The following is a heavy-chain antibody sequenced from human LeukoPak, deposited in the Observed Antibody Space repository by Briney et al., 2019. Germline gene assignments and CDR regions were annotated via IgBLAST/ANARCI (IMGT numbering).Heavy chain of an antibody. CDR2: IYYSGST. J-gene: IGHJ5*02. Sequence: SETLSLTCTVSGGSISSSSYYWGWIRQPPGKGLEWTGSIYYSGSTYYNPSLKSRVTISVDTSKNQFSLKLSSVTAADTAVYYCARPRGSGSNNWFDPWGQGTLVTVSS. CDR1: GGSISSSSYY. D-gene: IGHD3-10*01. CDR3: ARPRGSGSNNWFDP. V-gene: IGHV4-39*01.